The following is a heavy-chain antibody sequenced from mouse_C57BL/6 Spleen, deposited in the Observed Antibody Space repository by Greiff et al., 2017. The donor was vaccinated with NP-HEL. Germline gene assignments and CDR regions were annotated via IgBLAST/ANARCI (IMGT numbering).Heavy chain of an antibody. Sequence: QVQLQQPGAELVKPGASVKVSCKASGYTFTSYWMHWVKQRPGQGLEWIGRIHPSDSDTNYNQKFKGKATLTVDKSSSTAYMQLSSLTSEDSAVYYGAIEGGYYEYFDVWGTGTTVTVSS. CDR3: AIEGGYYEYFDV. CDR1: GYTFTSYW. J-gene: IGHJ1*03. D-gene: IGHD2-3*01. CDR2: IHPSDSDT. V-gene: IGHV1-74*01.